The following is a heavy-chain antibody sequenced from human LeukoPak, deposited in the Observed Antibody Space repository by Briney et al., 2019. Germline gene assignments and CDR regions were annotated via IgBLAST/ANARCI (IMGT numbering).Heavy chain of an antibody. CDR1: GYTFTSYG. Sequence: ASVKVSCKASGYTFTSYGISWVRQAPGQGLEWMGWISAYNGNTNYAQKLQGRVTITRDTSASTAYMELNSLRSEDTAVYYCAREVADYDILTGYYPRGAFDIWGQGTMVTVSS. V-gene: IGHV1-18*01. D-gene: IGHD3-9*01. CDR2: ISAYNGNT. CDR3: AREVADYDILTGYYPRGAFDI. J-gene: IGHJ3*02.